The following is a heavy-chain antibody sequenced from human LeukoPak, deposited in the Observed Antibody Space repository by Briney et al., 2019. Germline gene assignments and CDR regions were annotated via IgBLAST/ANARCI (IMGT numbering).Heavy chain of an antibody. Sequence: GGSLRLSCAASGFTFSDYAMSWVRQAPGKGLEWVSGISGSGANTYHADSVKGRFTISRDNSKNTLYVQTSSLRAEDTAVYYCATDTGDSPDYWGQGTLVTVSS. CDR1: GFTFSDYA. V-gene: IGHV3-23*01. CDR3: ATDTGDSPDY. D-gene: IGHD2-21*01. CDR2: ISGSGANT. J-gene: IGHJ4*02.